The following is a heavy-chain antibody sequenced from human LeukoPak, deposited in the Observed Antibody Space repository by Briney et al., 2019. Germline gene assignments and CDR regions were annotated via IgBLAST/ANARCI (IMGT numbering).Heavy chain of an antibody. CDR3: ARHNRPATDDFWSGYYFRILSPFDY. Sequence: SETLSLTCAVSGYSISSGYYWGWIRQPPGKGLEWIGSIYHSGSTYYNPSLKSRVTISVDTSKNRCSLKLSSVTAADTAVYYCARHNRPATDDFWSGYYFRILSPFDYWGQGTLVTVSS. CDR2: IYHSGST. D-gene: IGHD3-3*01. CDR1: GYSISSGYY. J-gene: IGHJ4*02. V-gene: IGHV4-38-2*01.